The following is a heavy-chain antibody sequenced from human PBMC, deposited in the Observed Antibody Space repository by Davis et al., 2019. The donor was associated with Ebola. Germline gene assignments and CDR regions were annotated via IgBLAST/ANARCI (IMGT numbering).Heavy chain of an antibody. J-gene: IGHJ6*03. Sequence: ASVKVSCKASEYTFTSYDMHWVRQAPGQGLEWMGIINPSGGSTSHAQKFQGRVTMTRDTSTSTVYMELSSLRSEDTAVYYCARTGLVESLYMDVWGEGTTVTVSS. CDR1: EYTFTSYD. CDR2: INPSGGST. D-gene: IGHD5/OR15-5a*01. V-gene: IGHV1-46*01. CDR3: ARTGLVESLYMDV.